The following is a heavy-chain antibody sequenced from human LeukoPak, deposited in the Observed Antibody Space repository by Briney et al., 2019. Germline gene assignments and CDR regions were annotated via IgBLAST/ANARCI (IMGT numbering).Heavy chain of an antibody. Sequence: QTLSLPFAISGDSVSSNSAAWNWIRPSPSSGLEWLGRTYYRSKWYNDYAVSVKSRITINPDTSKNQFSLQLNSVTPEDTAVYYCARSIAAAGNWFDPWGQGTLVTVSS. D-gene: IGHD6-13*01. J-gene: IGHJ5*02. CDR1: GDSVSSNSAA. V-gene: IGHV6-1*01. CDR3: ARSIAAAGNWFDP. CDR2: TYYRSKWYN.